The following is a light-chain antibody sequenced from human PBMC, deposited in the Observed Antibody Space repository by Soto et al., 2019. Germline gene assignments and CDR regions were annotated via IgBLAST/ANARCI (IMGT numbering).Light chain of an antibody. CDR1: QSVSVL. CDR3: QRYGSSVVT. CDR2: GAS. J-gene: IGKJ5*01. V-gene: IGKV3-20*01. Sequence: EIVMTQSPATLSVSPGERATLSCRASQSVSVLLAWYQQKPGQAPRLLIYGASSRATGIPDRFSGSGSGTDFTLTISRLEPEDFAVYYCQRYGSSVVTFGQGTRLEI.